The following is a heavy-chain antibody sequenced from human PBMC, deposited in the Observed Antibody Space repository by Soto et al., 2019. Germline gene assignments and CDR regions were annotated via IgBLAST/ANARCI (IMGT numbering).Heavy chain of an antibody. CDR1: GGSISSGDYY. J-gene: IGHJ3*02. CDR3: ARGGYYYDSSGYYYDAFDI. D-gene: IGHD3-22*01. CDR2: IYYSGST. Sequence: SSETLSLTCTVSGGSISSGDYYWSWIRQPPGKGLEWIGYIYYSGSTYYNPSLKSRVTISVDTSKNQFSLKLSSVTAADTAVYYCARGGYYYDSSGYYYDAFDIWGQGTMVTVSS. V-gene: IGHV4-30-4*01.